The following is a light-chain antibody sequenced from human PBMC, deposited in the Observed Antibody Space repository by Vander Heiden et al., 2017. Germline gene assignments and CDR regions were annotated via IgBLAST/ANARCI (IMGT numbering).Light chain of an antibody. CDR2: DVS. CDR1: SSDIGTYHF. Sequence: QSALTPPASVSGSPGQSITISCTGTSSDIGTYHFVSWYQQHPGKAPKLMIYDVSDRPSGVSDRFSGSKSGNTASLTISGLQAEDEADYYCSSYTSSTTVVFGGGTTLTVL. V-gene: IGLV2-14*03. CDR3: SSYTSSTTVV. J-gene: IGLJ3*02.